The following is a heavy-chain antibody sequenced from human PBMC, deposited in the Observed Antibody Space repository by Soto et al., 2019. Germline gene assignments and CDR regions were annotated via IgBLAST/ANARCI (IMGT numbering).Heavy chain of an antibody. CDR3: ARQRLNWNDFDY. Sequence: SETQSLTSTVSGGSVTSEHYYWNWIRQPPGKGLEWIGYFFYTGSTNYNPSLESRLTMSVDVSKNHFSLRLNSVTAADTAVYYCARQRLNWNDFDYWGQGTLVTVSS. CDR1: GGSVTSEHYY. J-gene: IGHJ4*02. D-gene: IGHD1-1*01. CDR2: FFYTGST. V-gene: IGHV4-61*03.